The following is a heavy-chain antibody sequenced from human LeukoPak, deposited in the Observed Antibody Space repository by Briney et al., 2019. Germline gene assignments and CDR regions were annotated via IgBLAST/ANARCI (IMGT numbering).Heavy chain of an antibody. CDR1: GFTLSKYG. CDR3: ARDDRGYCSDGSCYSLWYH. D-gene: IGHD2-15*01. V-gene: IGHV3-30*02. J-gene: IGHJ5*02. CDR2: IRHDGGKT. Sequence: GGSLRLSCAASGFTLSKYGMHWVRQAPGKGLEWVAFIRHDGGKTNYADSVKGRFTISRDNSKNTLYLQMSSLRVEDTAVHYCARDDRGYCSDGSCYSLWYHCGQGTLVTVSS.